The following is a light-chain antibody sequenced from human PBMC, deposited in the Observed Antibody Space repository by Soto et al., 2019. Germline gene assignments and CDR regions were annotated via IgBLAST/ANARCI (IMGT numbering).Light chain of an antibody. CDR1: QGIATS. V-gene: IGKV1-12*01. J-gene: IGKJ4*01. CDR3: QQANSFPRT. Sequence: DIQMTQSPPSVSASVGDRVTITCRASQGIATSLAWYQQKPGKAPSLLIYSAYSLKREVPSRFSGSGSGADFTLTISGLQPEDFVTYYCQQANSFPRTFGGGTKVEIK. CDR2: SAY.